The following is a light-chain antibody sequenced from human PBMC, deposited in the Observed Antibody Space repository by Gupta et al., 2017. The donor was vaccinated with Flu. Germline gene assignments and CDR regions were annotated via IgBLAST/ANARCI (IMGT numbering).Light chain of an antibody. V-gene: IGLV2-14*01. J-gene: IGLJ1*01. CDR2: EVS. CDR1: NY. CDR3: SSSTTTSTYV. Sequence: NYVSWYQQSPGTAPKLMIYEVSNRPSGVSNRFFGSTSANTASLTISGLQAEDEADYYCSSSTTTSTYVFGTGTKVTVL.